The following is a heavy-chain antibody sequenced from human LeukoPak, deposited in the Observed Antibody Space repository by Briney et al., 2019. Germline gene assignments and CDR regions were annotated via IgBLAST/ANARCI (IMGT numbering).Heavy chain of an antibody. Sequence: ASVKVSCKASGGTFSSFVIGWVQQAPGQGLEWVGGIIPVFGTTHYAQKFQGRVTITADESTSTAYMEVSSLRSEDTAVYYCTRDLRGACSGNSCPSGDYWGQGTLVTVSS. D-gene: IGHD2-15*01. CDR1: GGTFSSFV. CDR3: TRDLRGACSGNSCPSGDY. J-gene: IGHJ4*02. CDR2: IIPVFGTT. V-gene: IGHV1-69*01.